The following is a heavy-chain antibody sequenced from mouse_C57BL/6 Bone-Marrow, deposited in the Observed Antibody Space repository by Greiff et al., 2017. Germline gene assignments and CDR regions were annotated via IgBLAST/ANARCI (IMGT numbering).Heavy chain of an antibody. D-gene: IGHD1-2*01. V-gene: IGHV3-6*01. CDR2: ISYDGSN. CDR3: ARRSTAGYAMDY. Sequence: EVKLQESGPGLVKPSQSLSLTCSVTGYSITSGYYWNWIRQFPGNKLEWMGYISYDGSNNYNPSLKNRISITRDTSKNQFFLKLNSVTTEDTATYYCARRSTAGYAMDYWGQGTSVTVSS. J-gene: IGHJ4*01. CDR1: GYSITSGYY.